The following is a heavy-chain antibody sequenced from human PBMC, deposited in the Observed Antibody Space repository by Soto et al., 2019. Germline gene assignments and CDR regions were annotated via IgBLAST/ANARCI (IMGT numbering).Heavy chain of an antibody. CDR2: ISSSSSYT. V-gene: IGHV3-11*06. J-gene: IGHJ6*02. D-gene: IGHD6-13*01. CDR3: ARGDSSSWDGEHYHYYAMDV. Sequence: QVQLVESGGGLVKPGGSLRLSCAASGFTFSDYYMSWIRQAPGKGLEWVSYISSSSSYTNYADSVKGRLTISRDNAKNSLDLQMNGLRAEDTAVYYCARGDSSSWDGEHYHYYAMDVWGQGPTVTVS. CDR1: GFTFSDYY.